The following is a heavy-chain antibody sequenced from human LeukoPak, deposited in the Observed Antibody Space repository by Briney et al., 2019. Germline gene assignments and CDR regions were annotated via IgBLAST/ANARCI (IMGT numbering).Heavy chain of an antibody. Sequence: GGSLRLSCAASGFTFSSYPFHWVRQAPGKGLEGVSDIGHDGINKFYTDSVKGRFTISRDDSKNTLYLQMDSLRPEDTAVYYCARDFLRGAPDYFDQWGQGTLAT. CDR3: ARDFLRGAPDYFDQ. CDR2: IGHDGINK. J-gene: IGHJ4*02. D-gene: IGHD3-10*01. CDR1: GFTFSSYP. V-gene: IGHV3-30*14.